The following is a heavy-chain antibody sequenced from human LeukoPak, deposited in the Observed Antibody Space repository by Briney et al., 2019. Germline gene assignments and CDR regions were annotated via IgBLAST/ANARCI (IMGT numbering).Heavy chain of an antibody. CDR3: ARHTYSGLDY. V-gene: IGHV5-51*01. CDR1: GSTFNNNW. D-gene: IGHD2-15*01. CDR2: IYPGDSGT. J-gene: IGHJ4*02. Sequence: GASLKVSCKASGSTFNNNWIGWVRPLPGKGLEWMGIIYPGDSGTRYSPSFQGQVTISADKSISTAYLQWSSLKASDTAMYYCARHTYSGLDYWGQGTLVTVSS.